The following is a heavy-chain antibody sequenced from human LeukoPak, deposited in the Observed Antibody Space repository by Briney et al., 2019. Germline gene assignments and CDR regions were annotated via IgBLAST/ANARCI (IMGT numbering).Heavy chain of an antibody. CDR2: INPNSGGT. Sequence: ASVKVSCKASGYTFTGYYMHWVRQAPGQGLEWMGWINPNSGGTNYAQKFQGRVTMTRDTSISTAYMELSRLRSDDTAVYYCARDLIPYDSSGYYYSWGQGTLATVSS. CDR1: GYTFTGYY. CDR3: ARDLIPYDSSGYYYS. V-gene: IGHV1-2*02. J-gene: IGHJ4*02. D-gene: IGHD3-22*01.